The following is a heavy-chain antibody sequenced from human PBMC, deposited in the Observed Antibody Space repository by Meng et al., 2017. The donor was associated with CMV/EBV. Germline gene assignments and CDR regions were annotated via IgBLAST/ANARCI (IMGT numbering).Heavy chain of an antibody. V-gene: IGHV3-30*19. Sequence: GESLKISCAASGFTFSSYGMHWVRQAPGKGLEWVAVISYDGSNKYYADSVKGRFTISRDNSKNTLYLQMNSLRAEDTAVYYCASGVAAGPDAANAFDIWGQGTMVTVSS. CDR2: ISYDGSNK. J-gene: IGHJ3*02. CDR3: ASGVAAGPDAANAFDI. CDR1: GFTFSSYG. D-gene: IGHD6-13*01.